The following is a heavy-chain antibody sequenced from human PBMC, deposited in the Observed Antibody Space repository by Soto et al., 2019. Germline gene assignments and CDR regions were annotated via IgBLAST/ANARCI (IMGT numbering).Heavy chain of an antibody. J-gene: IGHJ6*02. V-gene: IGHV1-69*08. Sequence: QVQLVQSGAEVKKPGSSVKVSCKASGGTFSSYTISWVRHAHGQGLEWIGRIIPILRIANYAQKFQGRVTITADKSTSTAYMELSSLRSEDTAVYYSAREGYCSSTSCYIYGIDVWGQGTTVTVS. D-gene: IGHD2-2*02. CDR2: IIPILRIA. CDR3: AREGYCSSTSCYIYGIDV. CDR1: GGTFSSYT.